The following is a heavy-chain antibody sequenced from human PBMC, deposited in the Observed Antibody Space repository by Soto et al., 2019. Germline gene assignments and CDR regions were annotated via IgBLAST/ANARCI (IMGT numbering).Heavy chain of an antibody. D-gene: IGHD6-19*01. J-gene: IGHJ4*02. Sequence: QVQLVESGGGVVQPGRSLRLSCAASGFTFSSYGMHWVRQAPGKGLEWVAVISYDGSNKYYADSVKGRFTISRDNSKNTLYLQMNSLRAEDTAVYYCAKLWLIAVAAADYWGQGTLVTVSS. CDR1: GFTFSSYG. V-gene: IGHV3-30*18. CDR2: ISYDGSNK. CDR3: AKLWLIAVAAADY.